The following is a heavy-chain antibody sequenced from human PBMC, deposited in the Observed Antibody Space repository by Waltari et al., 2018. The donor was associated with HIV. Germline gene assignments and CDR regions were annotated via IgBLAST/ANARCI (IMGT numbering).Heavy chain of an antibody. CDR3: ARTYYYDSSGYSGFGY. CDR1: GGSLRSSSYY. V-gene: IGHV4-39*01. Sequence: QLQLQESGPGLVKPSETLSLTRPVSGGSLRSSSYYWGWRRQPPGKGLEWIGSIYYSGSTYYNPSLKSRVTISVDTSKNQFSLKLSSVTAADTAVYYCARTYYYDSSGYSGFGYWGQGTLVTVSS. D-gene: IGHD3-22*01. J-gene: IGHJ4*02. CDR2: IYYSGST.